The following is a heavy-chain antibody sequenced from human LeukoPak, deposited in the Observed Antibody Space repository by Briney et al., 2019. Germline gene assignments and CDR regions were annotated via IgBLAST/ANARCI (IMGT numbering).Heavy chain of an antibody. J-gene: IGHJ1*01. Sequence: GGSLRLSCAASGFNFDDYGMHWVRQVPGKGLEWVAGITWNSNSIVYADSVKGRFTISRDNAKDSLYLQMSSLRAEDTALYFCAKSLPTVISLYYFAQGGQGTLVTVSS. CDR3: AKSLPTVISLYYFAQ. CDR2: ITWNSNSI. V-gene: IGHV3-9*01. D-gene: IGHD4-17*01. CDR1: GFNFDDYG.